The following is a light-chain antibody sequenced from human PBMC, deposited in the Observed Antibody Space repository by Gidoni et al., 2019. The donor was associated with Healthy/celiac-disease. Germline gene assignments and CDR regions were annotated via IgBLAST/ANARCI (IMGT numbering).Light chain of an antibody. CDR2: KAS. Sequence: DIQMTQSPSTLSASVGDRVTITCRASQSISNWLAWYQQKPGKAPKLLISKASSLESGLPSRFSGSGSGTEFTLTISSLQPYDFATYYCQQYNSYPLTFAGGTKVEIK. J-gene: IGKJ4*01. CDR1: QSISNW. CDR3: QQYNSYPLT. V-gene: IGKV1-5*03.